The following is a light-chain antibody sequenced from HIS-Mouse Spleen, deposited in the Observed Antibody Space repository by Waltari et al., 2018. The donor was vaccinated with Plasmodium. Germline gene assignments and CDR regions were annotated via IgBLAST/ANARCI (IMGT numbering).Light chain of an antibody. V-gene: IGLV2-14*03. CDR2: DVS. J-gene: IGLJ1*01. Sequence: QSALTQPTSVSGSPGQSLTISCTGTSSAVGGYTYVSWYHQHPGKPPKLMIYDVSNRPSGVSNRFSGSKSGNTASLTISGLQAEDEADYYCSSYTSSSTAFGTGTKVTVL. CDR1: SSAVGGYTY. CDR3: SSYTSSSTA.